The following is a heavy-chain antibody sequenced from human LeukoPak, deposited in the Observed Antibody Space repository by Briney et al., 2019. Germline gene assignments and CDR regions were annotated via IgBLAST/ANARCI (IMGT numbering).Heavy chain of an antibody. CDR1: GFTFSSYS. Sequence: GGSLRLSCAASGFTFSSYSMKWVRQAPGKGLEWVSSISSSSSYIYYADSVKGQSTISRDNAKNSLYLQMNSLRAEDTAVYYCARDGRPCSGGSCYWGGRNYFDYWGQGTLVTVSS. CDR2: ISSSSSYI. V-gene: IGHV3-21*01. CDR3: ARDGRPCSGGSCYWGGRNYFDY. J-gene: IGHJ4*02. D-gene: IGHD2-15*01.